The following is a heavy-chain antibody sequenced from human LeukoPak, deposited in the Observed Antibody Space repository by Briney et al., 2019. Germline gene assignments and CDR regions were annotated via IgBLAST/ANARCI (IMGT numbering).Heavy chain of an antibody. V-gene: IGHV3-33*01. CDR1: GFTFDTYA. D-gene: IGHD4-11*01. CDR3: ARGQSFDI. CDR2: IWYDGSRK. J-gene: IGHJ3*02. Sequence: TGGSLRLSCAASGFTFDTYAMHWVRQAPGEGLEWMAVIWYDGSRKEYADSAKGRFTVSRDNSKNTLDMQMNSLRAEDTAVYYCARGQSFDIWGQGTMVTVSS.